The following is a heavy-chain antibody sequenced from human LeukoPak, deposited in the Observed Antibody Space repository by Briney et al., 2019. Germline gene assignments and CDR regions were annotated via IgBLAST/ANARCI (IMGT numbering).Heavy chain of an antibody. V-gene: IGHV4-59*01. Sequence: PSESLSLTCTVSGGSISSYYCNWIRQPPGKGLEWIGYIYYSGGTNYNPSLKSRVTISVDTSKNQFSLKLSSVTAADTAVYYCARSWVVPAAMRGENYYFDYWGQGTLVTVSS. CDR3: ARSWVVPAAMRGENYYFDY. J-gene: IGHJ4*02. CDR2: IYYSGGT. D-gene: IGHD2-2*01. CDR1: GGSISSYY.